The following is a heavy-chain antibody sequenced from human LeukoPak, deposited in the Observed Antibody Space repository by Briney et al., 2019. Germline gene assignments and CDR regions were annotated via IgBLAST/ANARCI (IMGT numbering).Heavy chain of an antibody. CDR1: GYSFSNYW. Sequence: GESLKISCKASGYSFSNYWIGWVRQMPGKGLEWMGIIYPGDSDTRYSPSFQGQVTISADKSISTAYLQWSSLKASDTAMYYCARRGPSDAFDIWGQGTMVSVSS. V-gene: IGHV5-51*01. CDR3: ARRGPSDAFDI. CDR2: IYPGDSDT. J-gene: IGHJ3*02.